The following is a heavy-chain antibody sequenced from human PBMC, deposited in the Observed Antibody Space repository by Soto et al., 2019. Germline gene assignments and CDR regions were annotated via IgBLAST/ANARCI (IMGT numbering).Heavy chain of an antibody. CDR1: GGTFSSYT. V-gene: IGHV1-69*02. D-gene: IGHD2-8*01. J-gene: IGHJ5*02. CDR3: AGGEGHGWFDP. CDR2: IIPILGIA. Sequence: QVQLVQSGAEVKKPGSSVKVSCKASGGTFSSYTISWVRQAPGQGLEWMGRIIPILGIANYAQKFQGRVTITADKSTSTAYMELRSLRSEDTAVYYCAGGEGHGWFDPWGQGTLVTVSS.